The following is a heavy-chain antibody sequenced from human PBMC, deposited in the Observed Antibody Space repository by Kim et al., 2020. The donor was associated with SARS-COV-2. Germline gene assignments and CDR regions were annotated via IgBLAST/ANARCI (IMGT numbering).Heavy chain of an antibody. J-gene: IGHJ3*02. CDR3: AKPMVRGLVGAFDI. V-gene: IGHV3-30*02. Sequence: ADSVKGRFTISRENSKSTLYLQMNSLRAEDTAVYYCAKPMVRGLVGAFDIWGQGTMVTVSS. D-gene: IGHD3-10*01.